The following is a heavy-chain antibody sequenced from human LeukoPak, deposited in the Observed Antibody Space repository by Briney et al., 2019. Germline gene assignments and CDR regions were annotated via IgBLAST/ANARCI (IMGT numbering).Heavy chain of an antibody. CDR2: INSDESST. Sequence: GGSLRLSCAASGFTFSSYWMHWVRQAPGKGLVWVSRINSDESSTSYADSVKGRFTISRDNAKNTLYLQMNSLRAEDTAVYYCARGPDSSGWYSGGVDYWGQGTLVTVSS. CDR3: ARGPDSSGWYSGGVDY. V-gene: IGHV3-74*01. D-gene: IGHD6-19*01. J-gene: IGHJ4*02. CDR1: GFTFSSYW.